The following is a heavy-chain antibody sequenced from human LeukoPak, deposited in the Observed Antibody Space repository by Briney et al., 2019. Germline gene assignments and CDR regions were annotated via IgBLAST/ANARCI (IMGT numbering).Heavy chain of an antibody. CDR1: GGSISSGGYY. CDR2: IYYSGST. V-gene: IGHV4-31*03. Sequence: SETLSLTCTVPGGSISSGGYYWSWIRQHPGKGLEWIGYIYYSGSTYYNPSLKSRVTISVDTSKNQFSLKLSSVTAADTAVYYCARSTIAAEAYYFDYWGQGTLVTVSS. J-gene: IGHJ4*02. D-gene: IGHD6-13*01. CDR3: ARSTIAAEAYYFDY.